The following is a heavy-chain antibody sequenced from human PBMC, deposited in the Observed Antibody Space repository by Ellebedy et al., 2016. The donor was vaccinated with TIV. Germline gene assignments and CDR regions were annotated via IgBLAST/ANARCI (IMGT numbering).Heavy chain of an antibody. CDR1: GYTFTGYY. CDR2: INPHSGGT. V-gene: IGHV1-2*02. CDR3: ARWTPTPPYNFDY. Sequence: ASVKVSXXASGYTFTGYYIHWVRQAPGQGLEWMGWINPHSGGTNYVQKFQGRVTMTRDTSISTAHMELSRLRSDDTAVYYCARWTPTPPYNFDYWGQGTLVTVSS. D-gene: IGHD3/OR15-3a*01. J-gene: IGHJ4*02.